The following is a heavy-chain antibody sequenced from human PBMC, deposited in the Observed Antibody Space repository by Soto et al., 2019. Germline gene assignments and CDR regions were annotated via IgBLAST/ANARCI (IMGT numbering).Heavy chain of an antibody. CDR1: GGDFTNYS. D-gene: IGHD1-20*01. Sequence: GASVKVSCKVSGGDFTNYSLHWLRHAPGQGLEWLGGTIPLHNTSNYSLKFLGRGSITADISSTTVYMDLTRLTSDDTATYYCAIWSKWNPLYYHGMEVWGQGTTVTVSS. J-gene: IGHJ6*02. CDR3: AIWSKWNPLYYHGMEV. CDR2: TIPLHNTS. V-gene: IGHV1-69*08.